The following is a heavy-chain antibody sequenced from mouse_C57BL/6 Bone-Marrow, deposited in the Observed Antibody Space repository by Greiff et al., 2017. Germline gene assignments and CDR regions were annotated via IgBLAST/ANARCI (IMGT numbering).Heavy chain of an antibody. J-gene: IGHJ2*01. D-gene: IGHD2-1*01. V-gene: IGHV5-4*01. Sequence: DVQLVESGGGLVKPGGSLKLSCAASGFTFSSYAMSWVRQTPEKRLEWVATISDGGSYTYYPDNVKGRFTISRDNAKNNLYLQMSHLKSEDTAMYYCASHLYYGDYWGQGTTLTVSS. CDR3: ASHLYYGDY. CDR1: GFTFSSYA. CDR2: ISDGGSYT.